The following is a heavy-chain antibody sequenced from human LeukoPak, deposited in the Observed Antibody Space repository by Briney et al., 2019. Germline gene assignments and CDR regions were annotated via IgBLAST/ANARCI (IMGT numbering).Heavy chain of an antibody. CDR1: GGSISSSSYY. CDR3: AREEMVRGSRKLRNWFDP. D-gene: IGHD3-10*01. CDR2: IYYSGST. Sequence: PSETLSLTCTVSGGSISSSSYYWGWIRQPPGKGLEWIGSIYYSGSTYYNPSLKSRVTISVDASKNQFSLKLSSVTAADTAVYYCAREEMVRGSRKLRNWFDPWGQGTLVTVSS. V-gene: IGHV4-39*07. J-gene: IGHJ5*02.